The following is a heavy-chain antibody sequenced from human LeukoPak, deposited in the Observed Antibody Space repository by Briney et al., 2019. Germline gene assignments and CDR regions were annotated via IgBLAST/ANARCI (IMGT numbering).Heavy chain of an antibody. J-gene: IGHJ4*02. D-gene: IGHD3-10*01. Sequence: SETLSLTCTVSGYSISSGDYWGWIRQPPGKGLEWIGSIYYSGNTYNNPSLKSRVTISVDTSKNQFSLKLNSVTAADTAVYYCARGKEVITMLRGLKPGYYFDYWGQGTLVTVSS. CDR2: IYYSGNT. V-gene: IGHV4-38-2*02. CDR3: ARGKEVITMLRGLKPGYYFDY. CDR1: GYSISSGDY.